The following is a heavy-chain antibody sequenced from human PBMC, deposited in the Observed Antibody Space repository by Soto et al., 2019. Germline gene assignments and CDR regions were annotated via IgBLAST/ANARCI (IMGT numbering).Heavy chain of an antibody. J-gene: IGHJ4*02. CDR3: ARAGGGYNWASFPPPVYYFDY. Sequence: GASVKVSCKASGGTFSSYAISWVRQAPGQGLEWMGGIIPIFGTANYAQKFQGRVTITADESTSTAYMELSSLRSEATAVYYCARAGGGYNWASFPPPVYYFDYWGQGTLVTVSS. CDR1: GGTFSSYA. D-gene: IGHD1-20*01. CDR2: IIPIFGTA. V-gene: IGHV1-69*13.